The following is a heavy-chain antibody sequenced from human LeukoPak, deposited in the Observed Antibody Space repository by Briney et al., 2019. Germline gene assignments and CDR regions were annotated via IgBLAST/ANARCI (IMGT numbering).Heavy chain of an antibody. J-gene: IGHJ3*01. CDR3: ARAPDYDYVWGNYRL. CDR1: GLTFSSYA. D-gene: IGHD3-16*02. CDR2: ISGSGGST. Sequence: RGGSPRLSFAPSGLTFSSYAMTWVSQAPGKGLEWVSSISGSGGSTSYAVSVKGRFTISRDNSKTTLYLQMNSLRAEDTAVYYCARAPDYDYVWGNYRLWGQETMVTVSS. V-gene: IGHV3-23*01.